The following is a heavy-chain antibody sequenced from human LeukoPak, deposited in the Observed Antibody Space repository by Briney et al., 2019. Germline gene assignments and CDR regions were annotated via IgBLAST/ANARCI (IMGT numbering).Heavy chain of an antibody. CDR3: ARGCALDIVVVPAAEVWFDP. Sequence: SETLSLTCTVSGGSISSGGYYWSWIRQHPGKGLEWIGYIYHSGGTYYNPSLKSRVTISVDTSKNQFSLKLSSVTAADTAVYYCARGCALDIVVVPAAEVWFDPWGQGTLVTVSS. V-gene: IGHV4-31*03. CDR2: IYHSGGT. CDR1: GGSISSGGYY. J-gene: IGHJ5*02. D-gene: IGHD2-2*03.